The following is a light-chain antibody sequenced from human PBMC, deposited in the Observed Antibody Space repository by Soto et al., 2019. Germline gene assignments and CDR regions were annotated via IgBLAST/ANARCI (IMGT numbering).Light chain of an antibody. Sequence: EIVLTQSPGTLSLSPGERATLSCRASQSVSNDYLAWYQQKPGQAPRLLIYAASSRATGIPDRFSGSGSGTDFTLTISRLEPEDFAVYYCQQYGSSPQTFGQGTRLESK. CDR1: QSVSNDY. CDR3: QQYGSSPQT. V-gene: IGKV3-20*01. CDR2: AAS. J-gene: IGKJ5*01.